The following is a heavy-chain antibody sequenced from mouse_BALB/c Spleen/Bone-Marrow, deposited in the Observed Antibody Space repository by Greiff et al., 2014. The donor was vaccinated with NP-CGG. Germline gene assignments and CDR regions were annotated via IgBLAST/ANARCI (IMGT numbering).Heavy chain of an antibody. J-gene: IGHJ3*01. Sequence: VQLKESGGGLVKPGGSLKLSCAASGFTFSSYAMSWVRQTPEKRLEWVATISSGGSYTYYPDSVKGRFTISRDNAKNTLYLQMSSLRSEDTATYYCARLRDGYSPFAYWGQGTLVTVSA. CDR3: ARLRDGYSPFAY. CDR1: GFTFSSYA. CDR2: ISSGGSYT. D-gene: IGHD2-3*01. V-gene: IGHV5-9-3*01.